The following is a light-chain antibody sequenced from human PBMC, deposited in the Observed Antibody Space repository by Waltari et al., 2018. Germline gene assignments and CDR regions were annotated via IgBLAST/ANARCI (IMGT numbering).Light chain of an antibody. J-gene: IGKJ4*01. CDR2: DAS. V-gene: IGKV3-11*01. Sequence: EIVLTQSPAILSFSPGERATLSCRASQMVGTYLAWYQQRPGKSPRLLIYDASYRTTGIPARFSGSGSETDFTLTISSLQPEDFAVYYCQQRRNWPLTFGGGTRVQI. CDR1: QMVGTY. CDR3: QQRRNWPLT.